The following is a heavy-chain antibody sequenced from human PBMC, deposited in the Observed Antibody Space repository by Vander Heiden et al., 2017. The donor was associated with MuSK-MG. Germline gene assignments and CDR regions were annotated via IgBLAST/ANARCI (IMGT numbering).Heavy chain of an antibody. CDR2: VFTSGGT. CDR3: ARRSRDAFDI. V-gene: IGHV3-66*01. J-gene: IGHJ3*02. Sequence: EVQLVESGGDLVQPGGSLRISCAASGLTVSNHYMTWARQAPGKGLECVSVVFTSGGTYYADSARGRFTSSRDSSKNTLYLQMKSLRAEDTAVYYCARRSRDAFDIWGQGTMVTVSS. CDR1: GLTVSNHY.